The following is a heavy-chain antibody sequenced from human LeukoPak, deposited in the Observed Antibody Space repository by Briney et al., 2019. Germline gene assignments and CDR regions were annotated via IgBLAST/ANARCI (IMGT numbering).Heavy chain of an antibody. D-gene: IGHD7-27*01. CDR1: GFTFSDYY. V-gene: IGHV3-11*01. Sequence: GGSLRLSCAASGFTFSDYYMSWIRQAPGKGLEWVSYISSSGSTIYYADSVKGRFTISRDNSKNTLYLQMNSLRAEDTAVYYCANPWGSGWYFDLWGRGTLVTVSS. CDR3: ANPWGSGWYFDL. CDR2: ISSSGSTI. J-gene: IGHJ2*01.